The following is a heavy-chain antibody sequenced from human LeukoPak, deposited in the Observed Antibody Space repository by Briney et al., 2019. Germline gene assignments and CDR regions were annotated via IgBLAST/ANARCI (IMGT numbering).Heavy chain of an antibody. J-gene: IGHJ4*02. Sequence: PSETLSLTCTVSGYSISSGYYWGWIRQPPGKGLEWIGSIYHSGSTYYNPSLKSRVTISVDTSKNQFSLKLSSVTAADTAVYYCARGGAVVVAATSFDYWGQGTLVTVSS. CDR3: ARGGAVVVAATSFDY. CDR2: IYHSGST. V-gene: IGHV4-38-2*02. D-gene: IGHD2-15*01. CDR1: GYSISSGYY.